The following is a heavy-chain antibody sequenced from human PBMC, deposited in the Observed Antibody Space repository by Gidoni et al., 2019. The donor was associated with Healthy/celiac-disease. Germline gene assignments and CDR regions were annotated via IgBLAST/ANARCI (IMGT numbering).Heavy chain of an antibody. CDR1: GFTFTSSA. D-gene: IGHD5-18*01. J-gene: IGHJ4*02. CDR3: AADLGGYSYEDY. Sequence: QMQLVQSGPEVKKPGTSVKVSCKASGFTFTSSAVQWVRQARGQRLEWIGWIVVGSGNTNYAQKFQERVTITRDMSTSTAYMELSSLRSEDTAVYYCAADLGGYSYEDYWGQGTLVTVSS. V-gene: IGHV1-58*01. CDR2: IVVGSGNT.